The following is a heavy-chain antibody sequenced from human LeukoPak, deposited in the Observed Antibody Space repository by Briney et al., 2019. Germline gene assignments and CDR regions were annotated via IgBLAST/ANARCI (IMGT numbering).Heavy chain of an antibody. D-gene: IGHD3-10*01. CDR3: ERVIWFGELLGHTNDY. V-gene: IGHV1-18*01. Sequence: ASVKVSCKASGYTFTSYGISWVRQAPGQGLECMGWISAYNGKTNYAQKLQGRVTMTTETSTSTAYMELRSLRSDETAVYYCERVIWFGELLGHTNDYWGQGTLVTVSS. CDR2: ISAYNGKT. CDR1: GYTFTSYG. J-gene: IGHJ4*02.